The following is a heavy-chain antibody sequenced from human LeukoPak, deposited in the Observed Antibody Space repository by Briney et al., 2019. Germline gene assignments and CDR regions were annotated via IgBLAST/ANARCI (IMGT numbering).Heavy chain of an antibody. CDR2: ISTSGTGP. CDR1: GFTFSSCS. D-gene: IGHD3-10*01. J-gene: IGHJ4*02. V-gene: IGHV3-23*01. CDR3: ARHYYGSGTYLDS. Sequence: GGSLRLSCAASGFTFSSCSMSWVRQAPGKGLEWVSAISTSGTGPQYADSMKGRLTISRDNSRDTLFLQMNTLGAEDTAVYFCARHYYGSGTYLDSWGQGTLVTVSS.